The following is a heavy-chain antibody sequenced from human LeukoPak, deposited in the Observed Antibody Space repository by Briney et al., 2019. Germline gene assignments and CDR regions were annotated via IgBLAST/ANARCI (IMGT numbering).Heavy chain of an antibody. CDR3: AREYDSRARFDS. CDR1: GVTFRNYA. J-gene: IGHJ4*02. V-gene: IGHV3-21*05. CDR2: IRSSGDYI. D-gene: IGHD6-13*01. Sequence: GGSLRLSCAASGVTFRNYAMNWVRRAPGKGLEWISYIRSSGDYIYYADSAKGRFTISRDNARTSVYLQMNSLRVEDTAIYYCAREYDSRARFDSWGQGTLVTVSS.